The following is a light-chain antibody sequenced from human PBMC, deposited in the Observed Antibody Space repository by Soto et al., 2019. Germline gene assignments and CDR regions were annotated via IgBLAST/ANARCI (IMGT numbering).Light chain of an antibody. J-gene: IGKJ5*01. Sequence: IQMTQSPSSLSASGGDRVTITCQASQDISNYLNWYQQKPGKAPKLLIYDASNLETGVPSRFSGSGSGTDFTFTISSLQPEDIGTYYCQQYDNLPITFGQGTRLEI. CDR1: QDISNY. CDR3: QQYDNLPIT. V-gene: IGKV1-33*01. CDR2: DAS.